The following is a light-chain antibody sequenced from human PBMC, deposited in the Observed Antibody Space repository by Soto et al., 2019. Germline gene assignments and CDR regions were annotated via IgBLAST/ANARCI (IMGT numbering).Light chain of an antibody. V-gene: IGKV3-15*01. Sequence: IGMEWSPPTSSEHQEKRASRSCRASQSVSSNLAWYQQKPGQAPGLLIYGASTRATGIPARFSGSGSGTEFTLTISSLQPEDVAAYYCQKYNSAPLTFGGGTKVDI. CDR2: GAS. CDR3: QKYNSAPLT. CDR1: QSVSSN. J-gene: IGKJ4*01.